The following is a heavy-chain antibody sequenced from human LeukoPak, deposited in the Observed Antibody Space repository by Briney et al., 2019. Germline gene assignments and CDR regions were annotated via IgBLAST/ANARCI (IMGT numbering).Heavy chain of an antibody. CDR1: GFTFSNYE. D-gene: IGHD2-15*01. CDR2: ISNSGSNR. Sequence: PGGCLRLSFVASGFTFSNYEMNWVRQAPGKGLEWVSFISNSGSNRYYLDSVKGRFTISRDNPRNSLYLQMNSLRAEDTALYYCARELGVCSGGSCDAYDLWGQGTMVTVSS. CDR3: ARELGVCSGGSCDAYDL. V-gene: IGHV3-48*03. J-gene: IGHJ3*01.